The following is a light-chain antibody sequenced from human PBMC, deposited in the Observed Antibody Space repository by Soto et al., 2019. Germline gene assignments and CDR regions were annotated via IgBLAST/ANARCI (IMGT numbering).Light chain of an antibody. CDR2: EGS. Sequence: QSVLTQPASVSGSPGQSITISCTGTSSDVGSYNLVSWYQQHPGKAPKLMIFEGSKRPSGVSNRFSGSKSGNTASLTISGLQAEDEADYYCCSYAGSSTHVLFGGGTKLTVL. CDR3: CSYAGSSTHVL. V-gene: IGLV2-23*01. J-gene: IGLJ2*01. CDR1: SSDVGSYNL.